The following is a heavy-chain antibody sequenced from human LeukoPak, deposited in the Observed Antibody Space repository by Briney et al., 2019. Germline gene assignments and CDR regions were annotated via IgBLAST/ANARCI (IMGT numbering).Heavy chain of an antibody. V-gene: IGHV3-53*04. CDR1: GFNVSSNY. CDR3: ASSGYYDSSIFDY. J-gene: IGHJ4*02. Sequence: GGSLRLSCGASGFNVSSNYMSWVREAPGKGLEWVSVIYSGGSTYYADSVKGRFTISRHNSKNTLYLQMNSLRPEDTAVYYCASSGYYDSSIFDYWGQGTLVTVSS. D-gene: IGHD3-22*01. CDR2: IYSGGST.